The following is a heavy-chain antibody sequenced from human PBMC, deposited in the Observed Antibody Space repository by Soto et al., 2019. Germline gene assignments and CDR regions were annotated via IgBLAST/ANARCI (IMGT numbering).Heavy chain of an antibody. V-gene: IGHV1-69*13. CDR2: IIPIFGTA. D-gene: IGHD2-2*01. J-gene: IGHJ4*02. CDR3: ARDEYQLYYFDY. Sequence: SVKVSCKASGGTFSSYAISWVRQAPGQGLEWMGGIIPIFGTANYAQKFQGRVTITADESTSTAYMELSSLRSEDTAVYYCARDEYQLYYFDYWGQGTLVTVSS. CDR1: GGTFSSYA.